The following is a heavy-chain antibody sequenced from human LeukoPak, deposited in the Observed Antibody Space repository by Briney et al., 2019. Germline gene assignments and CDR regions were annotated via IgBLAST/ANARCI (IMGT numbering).Heavy chain of an antibody. V-gene: IGHV4-59*01. D-gene: IGHD2-2*01. J-gene: IGHJ5*02. CDR3: ARGRGYCSSTSCYRGIGWFDP. CDR2: IYYSGST. CDR1: GGSISSYY. Sequence: SETLSLTCTVSGGSISSYYWSWIWQPPGKGLEWIGYIYYSGSTNYNPSLKSRVTISVDTSKNQFSLKLSSVTAADTAVYYCARGRGYCSSTSCYRGIGWFDPWGQGTLVTVSS.